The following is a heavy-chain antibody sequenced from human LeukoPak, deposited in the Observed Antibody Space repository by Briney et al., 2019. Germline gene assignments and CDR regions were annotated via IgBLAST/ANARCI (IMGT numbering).Heavy chain of an antibody. CDR1: GYTLTELS. D-gene: IGHD3-9*01. CDR2: FDPEDGET. J-gene: IGHJ6*03. V-gene: IGHV1-24*01. CDR3: ARVSYDILSADYYYYMDV. Sequence: ASVKVSCKVSGYTLTELSMHWVRQAPGKVLEWMGGFDPEDGETIYAQKFQGRVTMTTDTSTSTAYMELRSLRSDDTAVYYCARVSYDILSADYYYYMDVWGKGTTVTISS.